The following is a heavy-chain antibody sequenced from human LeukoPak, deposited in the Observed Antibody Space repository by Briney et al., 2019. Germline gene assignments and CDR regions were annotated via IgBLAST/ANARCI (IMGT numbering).Heavy chain of an antibody. CDR1: GGSFGGYY. J-gene: IGHJ6*02. V-gene: IGHV4-34*01. D-gene: IGHD6-13*01. CDR2: INHSGST. CDR3: ASTAAASPNYGMDV. Sequence: SETLSLTCAVYGGSFGGYYWSWIRQPPGKGLEWIGEINHSGSTNYNPSLKSRVTISVDTSKNQFSLKLSSVTAADTAVYYCASTAAASPNYGMDVWGQGTTVTVSS.